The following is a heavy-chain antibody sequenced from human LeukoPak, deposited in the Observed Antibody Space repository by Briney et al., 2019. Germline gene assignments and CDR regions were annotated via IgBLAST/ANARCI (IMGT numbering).Heavy chain of an antibody. J-gene: IGHJ4*02. CDR3: ARRRIVATSDF. CDR2: IYYSGST. CDR1: GDSISSSSYY. D-gene: IGHD5-12*01. V-gene: IGHV4-39*01. Sequence: PSETLSLTCTVSGDSISSSSYYWAWIRQPPGKGLEWIGSIYYSGSTYYNPSLKSRVTISVDTSKNQFSLKLSSVTAADTAVYYCARRRIVATSDFWGQGTRVTVSS.